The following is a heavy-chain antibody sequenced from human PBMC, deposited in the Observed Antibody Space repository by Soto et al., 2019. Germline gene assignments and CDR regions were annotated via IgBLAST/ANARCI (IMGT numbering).Heavy chain of an antibody. CDR2: IWYDGSNK. J-gene: IGHJ4*02. V-gene: IGHV3-33*01. Sequence: GGSLRLSCAASGFTFSSYGMHWVRQAPGKGLEWVAVIWYDGSNKCYADSVKGRFTISRDNSKNTLYLQMNSLRAEDTAVYYCARVGFGELPYYFDYWGQGTLVTISS. D-gene: IGHD3-10*01. CDR1: GFTFSSYG. CDR3: ARVGFGELPYYFDY.